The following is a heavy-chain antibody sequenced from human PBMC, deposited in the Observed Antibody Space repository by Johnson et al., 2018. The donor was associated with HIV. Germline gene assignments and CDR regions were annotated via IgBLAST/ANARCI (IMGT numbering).Heavy chain of an antibody. CDR3: ARRLWFGELSPPDAFDI. CDR2: ISYDGSNK. J-gene: IGHJ3*02. CDR1: GFTFSSYG. D-gene: IGHD3-10*01. Sequence: QVQLVESGGGVVQPGRSLRLSCAASGFTFSSYGMHWVRQAPGKGLEWVAVISYDGSNKYYADSVKGRFTISRDNSKNTLYLQMNSLRAEDTAVYYCARRLWFGELSPPDAFDIWGQGTTVTVSS. V-gene: IGHV3-30*19.